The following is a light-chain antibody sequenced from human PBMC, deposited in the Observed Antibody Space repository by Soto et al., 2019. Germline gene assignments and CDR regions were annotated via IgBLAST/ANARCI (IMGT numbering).Light chain of an antibody. V-gene: IGLV2-18*02. CDR3: SSYTSSSTFV. J-gene: IGLJ2*01. CDR2: EVS. Sequence: QSVLTQPPSVSGSPGQSVTISCTGTSSDFGNYNRVSWYQQPPGTAPKLMIYEVSNRPTGVPDRFSGSKSGNTASLTISGLQAEDEADYYCSSYTSSSTFVFGGGTKVTVL. CDR1: SSDFGNYNR.